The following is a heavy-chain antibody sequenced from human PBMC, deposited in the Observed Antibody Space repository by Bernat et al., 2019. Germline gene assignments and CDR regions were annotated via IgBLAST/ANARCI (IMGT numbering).Heavy chain of an antibody. J-gene: IGHJ3*02. V-gene: IGHV3-21*01. CDR3: ARDVEGTMVQGVLAHDAFDI. Sequence: EVQLVESGGGLVKPGGSLRLSCAASGFTFSSYSMNWVRQAPGKGLEWVSSISSSSSYIYYADSVKGRFTISRDNAKNSLYLQMNSLRAEDTAVYYCARDVEGTMVQGVLAHDAFDIWRQGTMVTVSS. D-gene: IGHD3-10*01. CDR1: GFTFSSYS. CDR2: ISSSSSYI.